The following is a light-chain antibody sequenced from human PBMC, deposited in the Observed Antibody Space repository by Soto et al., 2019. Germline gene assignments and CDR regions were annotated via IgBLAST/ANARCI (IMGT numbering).Light chain of an antibody. CDR2: DAS. J-gene: IGKJ1*01. CDR1: QSVRSTY. CDR3: HQYGTSPAT. Sequence: EIVLTQSRGTLSLSPGERATLPCRASQSVRSTYVAWYQQKPGQAPRLLIFDASSRATGIPDRFSGSGSGTDFTLTISRLEPEDFAVYYCHQYGTSPATFGQGTKVEIK. V-gene: IGKV3-20*01.